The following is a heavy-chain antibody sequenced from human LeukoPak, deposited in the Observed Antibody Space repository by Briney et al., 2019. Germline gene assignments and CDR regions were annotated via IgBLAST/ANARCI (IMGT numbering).Heavy chain of an antibody. V-gene: IGHV1-2*02. CDR3: AISTAIDHDALDI. D-gene: IGHD2-21*02. CDR2: INPNSGGT. CDR1: GYTFTGYY. Sequence: ASVKVSCKASGYTFTGYYMHWVRQAPGQGLEWMGWINPNSGGTNYAQKFQGRVTMTRDTSISTAYMELSRLRSDDTAVYYCAISTAIDHDALDIWGQGTMVTVSS. J-gene: IGHJ3*02.